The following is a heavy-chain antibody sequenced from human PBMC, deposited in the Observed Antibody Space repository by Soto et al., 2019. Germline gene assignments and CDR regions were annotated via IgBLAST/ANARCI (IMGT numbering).Heavy chain of an antibody. CDR1: GFTFSDYY. Sequence: KLGGSLRLSCAASGFTFSDYYMSWIRQAPGKGLEWVSYISSSSSYTNYADSVKGRFTISRDNAKNSLYLQMNSLRAEDTAVYYCARASLGYCSSPSCAFDPWGQGTLVTVSS. CDR2: ISSSSSYT. J-gene: IGHJ5*02. V-gene: IGHV3-11*06. CDR3: ARASLGYCSSPSCAFDP. D-gene: IGHD2-2*01.